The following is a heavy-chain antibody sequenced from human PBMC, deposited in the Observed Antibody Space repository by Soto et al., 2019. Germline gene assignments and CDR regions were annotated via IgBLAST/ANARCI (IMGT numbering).Heavy chain of an antibody. V-gene: IGHV4-59*08. CDR2: IYYSGST. D-gene: IGHD2-21*01. CDR3: FFFQAEDGIRDV. Sequence: KGLEWIGYIYYSGSTNYNPSLKSRVTISVDTSKNQFSLKLSSVTAADTAVYYFFFFQAEDGIRDV. J-gene: IGHJ3*01.